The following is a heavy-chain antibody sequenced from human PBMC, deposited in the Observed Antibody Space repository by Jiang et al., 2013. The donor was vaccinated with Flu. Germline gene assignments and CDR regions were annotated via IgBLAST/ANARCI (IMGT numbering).Heavy chain of an antibody. Sequence: KPTQTLTLTCTFSGFSLSTRGVGVGWIRQPPGKALEWLALIYWDDDKRYSPSLKNRLSITQDSSKNQVALTMTNMAPVDTATYYCAHVSSYYESSSYADYWGQGTLVTVSS. D-gene: IGHD3-22*01. CDR2: IYWDDDK. J-gene: IGHJ4*02. CDR3: AHVSSYYESSSYADY. CDR1: GFSLSTRGVG. V-gene: IGHV2-5*02.